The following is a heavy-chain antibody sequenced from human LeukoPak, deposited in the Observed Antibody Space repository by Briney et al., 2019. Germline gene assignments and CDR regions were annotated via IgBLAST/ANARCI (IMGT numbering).Heavy chain of an antibody. J-gene: IGHJ5*02. CDR1: GGSISSSSYY. V-gene: IGHV4-39*01. Sequence: PSETLSPTCTVSGGSISGGSISSSSYYWGWIRQSPGKGLEWIGSFLYSGTTYYNPSLMSRVTISVDTSKNQLSLKLISVTAADTAVYYCARPYDSSAHYYLWGQGTLVTVSS. D-gene: IGHD3-22*01. CDR2: FLYSGTT. CDR3: ARPYDSSAHYYL.